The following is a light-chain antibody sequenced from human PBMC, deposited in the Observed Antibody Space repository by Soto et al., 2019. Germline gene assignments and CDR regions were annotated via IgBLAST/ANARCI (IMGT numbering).Light chain of an antibody. CDR3: QQYNTSPPT. V-gene: IGKV1-5*03. CDR1: QSIGSW. J-gene: IGKJ2*01. CDR2: KGS. Sequence: DNQMTQSPSTLSASVGDRVTITCRASQSIGSWLAWYKQTPGEAPKLLIYKGSNLESGVPSRFSGSGSGTDFPLTISSLQPDDFASYYCQQYNTSPPTFGQGTKLDIK.